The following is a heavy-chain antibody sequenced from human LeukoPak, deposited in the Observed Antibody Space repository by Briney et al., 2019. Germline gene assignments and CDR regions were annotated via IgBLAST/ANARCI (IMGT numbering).Heavy chain of an antibody. D-gene: IGHD6-13*01. CDR2: INPSGGST. CDR1: GYTFTSYY. J-gene: IGHJ5*02. CDR3: ARALSSIAAAGGNWFDP. V-gene: IGHV1-46*01. Sequence: GASVKVSCKASGYTFTSYYMHWVRQAPGQGLEWMGIINPSGGSTSYAQKFQGRVTMTRDMSTSTVYMEPSSLRSEDTAVYYCARALSSIAAAGGNWFDPWGQGTLVTVSS.